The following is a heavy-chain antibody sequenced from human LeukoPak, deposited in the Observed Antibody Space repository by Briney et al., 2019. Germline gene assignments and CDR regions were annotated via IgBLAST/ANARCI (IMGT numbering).Heavy chain of an antibody. Sequence: ASVKVSCKASGYTFTSYGISWVRQAPGQGLEWMGWISAYNGNTNYAQKLQGRVTMTTDTSTSTAYMELWSLRFDDTAVYYCARVRYDFWSGYDLFDYWGQGTLVTVSS. CDR2: ISAYNGNT. V-gene: IGHV1-18*01. CDR1: GYTFTSYG. D-gene: IGHD3-3*01. J-gene: IGHJ4*02. CDR3: ARVRYDFWSGYDLFDY.